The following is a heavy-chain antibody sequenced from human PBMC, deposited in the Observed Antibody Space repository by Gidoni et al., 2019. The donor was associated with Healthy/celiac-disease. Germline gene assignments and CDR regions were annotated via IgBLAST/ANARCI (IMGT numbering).Heavy chain of an antibody. V-gene: IGHV3-20*04. CDR3: ARDRGYSGYGAVDY. D-gene: IGHD5-12*01. CDR1: GFTIVDYG. Sequence: EVQLVESGGGVVRPGGSLRLSCAASGFTIVDYGLSWVRQAPGKGLEWVSGINWNGGSTGYADSVKGRFTISRDNAKNSLYLQMNSLRAEDTASYYCARDRGYSGYGAVDYWGQGTLVTVSS. J-gene: IGHJ4*02. CDR2: INWNGGST.